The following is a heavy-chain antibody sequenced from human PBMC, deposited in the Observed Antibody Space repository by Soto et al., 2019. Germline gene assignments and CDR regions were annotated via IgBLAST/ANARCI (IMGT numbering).Heavy chain of an antibody. CDR1: GFTFSNYA. Sequence: GGSLRLSCAASGFTFSNYAMSWVRQAPGKGLEWVSAISGSGGGTYYADSVKGRFTIFRDNSKNTLYLQMNNLRAEDTAVYSCAKAWMDNARQRYFDHWGQGTLVTVSS. D-gene: IGHD5-12*01. V-gene: IGHV3-23*01. CDR3: AKAWMDNARQRYFDH. CDR2: ISGSGGGT. J-gene: IGHJ4*02.